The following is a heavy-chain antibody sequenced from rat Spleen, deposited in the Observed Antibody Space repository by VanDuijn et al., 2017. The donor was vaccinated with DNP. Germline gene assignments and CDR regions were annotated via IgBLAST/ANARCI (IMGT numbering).Heavy chain of an antibody. J-gene: IGHJ3*01. V-gene: IGHV1-43*01. CDR3: XRGXXXIWXXX. CDR1: GYTFTSYY. D-gene: IGHD4-6*01. Sequence: QVQLQQSGAELAKPGSSVKISCKASGYTFTSYYIGWIKQTTGQGLEYIGYINMGSGGTNYNEKLKGKATLTVDKSSTTTFMHSSRLTPDDPSFYXXXRGXXXIWXXXWGQGTXXTV. CDR2: INMGSGGT.